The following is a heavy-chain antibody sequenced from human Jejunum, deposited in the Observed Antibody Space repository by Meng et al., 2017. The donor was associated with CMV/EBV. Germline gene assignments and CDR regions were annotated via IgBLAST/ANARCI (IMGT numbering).Heavy chain of an antibody. Sequence: FSLSSSCVGVGWLRPPPGKALELLGILYWNDDQRSRPSLKPRVTITKDTSNTQVVLTMTNMEPVDTGTYYCAQSEYKYGTFDGIDIWGQGIMVTVS. J-gene: IGHJ3*02. D-gene: IGHD5-18*01. CDR3: AQSEYKYGTFDGIDI. CDR2: LYWNDDQ. V-gene: IGHV2-5*01. CDR1: FSLSSSCVG.